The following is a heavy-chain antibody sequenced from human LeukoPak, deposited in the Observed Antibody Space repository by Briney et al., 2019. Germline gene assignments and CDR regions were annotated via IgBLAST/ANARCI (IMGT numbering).Heavy chain of an antibody. Sequence: SLRLSCAASGLTFGIYAMHCVPPAPEESLEWVSGLSWGSGSTHYADSVKGPVTTSRDNAKNSLYLQRNSLRVEDTALYYCAKSGQYCSGGSGQNWFDPCGQGTLVTVSS. CDR2: LSWGSGST. J-gene: IGHJ5*02. CDR1: GLTFGIYA. CDR3: AKSGQYCSGGSGQNWFDP. D-gene: IGHD2-15*01. V-gene: IGHV3-9*01.